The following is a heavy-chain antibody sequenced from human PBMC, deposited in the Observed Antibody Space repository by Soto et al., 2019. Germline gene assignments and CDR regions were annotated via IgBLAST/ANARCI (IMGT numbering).Heavy chain of an antibody. CDR3: ARTAAAGKYYYGMDG. CDR2: IYPDDSDT. Sequence: PGESLKISCKGSGYIFTKYWIVWVRQMPGKGLEWMGMIYPDDSDTTYSPSFQGQVTISADKSITTAYLHWSSLKASDTAMYYCARTAAAGKYYYGMDGWGQRTTVTVSS. D-gene: IGHD6-13*01. J-gene: IGHJ6*02. V-gene: IGHV5-51*01. CDR1: GYIFTKYW.